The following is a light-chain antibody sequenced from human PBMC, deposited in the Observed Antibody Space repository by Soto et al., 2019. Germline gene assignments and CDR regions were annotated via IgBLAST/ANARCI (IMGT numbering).Light chain of an antibody. J-gene: IGKJ1*01. V-gene: IGKV4-1*01. CDR1: QSVLYSSNNKNY. CDR3: QQYYSTPWT. Sequence: DIVMTQSPDSLAVSLGERATINCKSSQSVLYSSNNKNYLAWYQQKPGQPPKVLIYWASTRESGVPDRFSGGESGTDFTLTISNLQAEDVAVYYCQQYYSTPWTFGQGTKVDIK. CDR2: WAS.